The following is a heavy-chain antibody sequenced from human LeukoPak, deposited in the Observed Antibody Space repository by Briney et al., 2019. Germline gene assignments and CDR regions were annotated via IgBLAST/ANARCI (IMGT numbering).Heavy chain of an antibody. D-gene: IGHD3-10*01. J-gene: IGHJ4*02. Sequence: GGSLRLSCAASGFTFSDYYMSWIRQAPGKGLEWVSYISSSSSYTNYADSVKGRFTISRDNAKNSLYLQMNSLRAEDTAVYYCARVPYYYGSGSYYSGYYFDYWGQGTLSPSPQ. CDR1: GFTFSDYY. CDR2: ISSSSSYT. V-gene: IGHV3-11*06. CDR3: ARVPYYYGSGSYYSGYYFDY.